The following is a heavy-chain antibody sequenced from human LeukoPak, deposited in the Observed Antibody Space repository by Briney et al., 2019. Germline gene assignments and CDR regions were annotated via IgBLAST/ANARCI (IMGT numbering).Heavy chain of an antibody. CDR2: ISGSSSI. CDR1: GFSFSSYS. J-gene: IGHJ4*02. Sequence: GGSLRLSCAASGFSFSSYSMDWVRQAPGKGLEWVSYISGSSSIYYAGSVKGRFTISRDNAKNSLYLQMNSLRDEDTAVYYCARPGGSSWSQFDYWGQGTLVTVSS. CDR3: ARPGGSSWSQFDY. D-gene: IGHD6-13*01. V-gene: IGHV3-48*02.